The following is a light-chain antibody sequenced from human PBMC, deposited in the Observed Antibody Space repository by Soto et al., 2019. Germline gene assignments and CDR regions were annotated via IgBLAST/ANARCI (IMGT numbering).Light chain of an antibody. J-gene: IGKJ4*01. CDR2: GAS. Sequence: EIVMMQSPATLSVSPGERATLSCRASQIIANNLAWYQQKPGQAPRLLIYGASTRAPGIPARFSGSGSGTEFTLTISSLQSEDFAIYYCQQYNSWPLTFGGGTKVDIK. CDR1: QIIANN. CDR3: QQYNSWPLT. V-gene: IGKV3-15*01.